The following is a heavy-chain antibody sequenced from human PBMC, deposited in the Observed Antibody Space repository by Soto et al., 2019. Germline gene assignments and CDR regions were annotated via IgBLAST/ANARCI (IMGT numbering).Heavy chain of an antibody. CDR3: ARDSTDPYCGGDCYSNDASDI. CDR1: GYTFTSYG. V-gene: IGHV1-18*01. D-gene: IGHD2-21*01. J-gene: IGHJ3*02. CDR2: ISAYNGNT. Sequence: GASVKVSCKASGYTFTSYGISWVRQAPGQGLEWMGWISAYNGNTNYAQKLQGRVTMTTDTSTSTAYMELRSLRSDDTAVYYCARDSTDPYCGGDCYSNDASDIWGQGTMVTVSS.